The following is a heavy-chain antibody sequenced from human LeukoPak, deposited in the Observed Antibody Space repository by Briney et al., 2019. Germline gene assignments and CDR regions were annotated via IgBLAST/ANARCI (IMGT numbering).Heavy chain of an antibody. CDR1: GGSISGYY. D-gene: IGHD3-9*01. CDR2: IYSRGSG. Sequence: SETLSLTCTVSGGSISGYYWSWIRQPPGKGLEFIGYIYSRGSGNYNPSLKSRVSISVDTSKNQFSLMLKSVTAADTAVYYCARRSYYHILTGYYGAFDIWGQGTMVTVSS. V-gene: IGHV4-59*08. J-gene: IGHJ3*02. CDR3: ARRSYYHILTGYYGAFDI.